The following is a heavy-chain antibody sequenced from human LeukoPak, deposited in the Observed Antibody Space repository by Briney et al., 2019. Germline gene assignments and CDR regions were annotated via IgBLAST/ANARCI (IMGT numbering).Heavy chain of an antibody. CDR1: GYTLTELS. V-gene: IGHV1-24*01. J-gene: IGHJ6*03. CDR2: FDPEDGET. CDR3: ATGAKSSEQWLVPSYYYYYMDV. D-gene: IGHD6-19*01. Sequence: ASVKVSCKVSGYTLTELSMHWVRQAPGKGLEWMGGFDPEDGETIYAQKFQGRVTMTEDTSTDTAYMELSSLRSEDTAVYYCATGAKSSEQWLVPSYYYYYMDVWGKGTTVTVSS.